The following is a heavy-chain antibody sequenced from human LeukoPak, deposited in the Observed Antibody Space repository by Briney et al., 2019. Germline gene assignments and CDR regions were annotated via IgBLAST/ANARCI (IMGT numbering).Heavy chain of an antibody. D-gene: IGHD2/OR15-2a*01. J-gene: IGHJ5*02. V-gene: IGHV5-10-1*01. Sequence: GESLKISCMGSGYTFTDYWITWVRQMPGRGLEYRGRIYPDDSYINYSPSFQGHVTFSADKSINTAYLQWTSLKASDTAMYYCARSPSNYQESIGGFDPWGQGTLVTVSS. CDR1: GYTFTDYW. CDR2: IYPDDSYI. CDR3: ARSPSNYQESIGGFDP.